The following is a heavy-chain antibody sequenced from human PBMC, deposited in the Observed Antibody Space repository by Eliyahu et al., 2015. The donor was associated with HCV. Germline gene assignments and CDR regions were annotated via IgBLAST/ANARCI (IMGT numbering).Heavy chain of an antibody. CDR3: TTDSLGYFDWLLLDY. CDR2: IKSKTDGGTT. V-gene: IGHV3-15*01. CDR1: GFXFSNAX. D-gene: IGHD3-9*01. Sequence: EVQLVESGGGLVKPGGSLRLSCAASGFXFSNAXMSWVRQAPGKGLEWVGRIKSKTDGGTTDYAAPVKGRFTISRDDSKNTLYLQMNSLKTEDTAVYYCTTDSLGYFDWLLLDYWGQGTLVTVSS. J-gene: IGHJ4*02.